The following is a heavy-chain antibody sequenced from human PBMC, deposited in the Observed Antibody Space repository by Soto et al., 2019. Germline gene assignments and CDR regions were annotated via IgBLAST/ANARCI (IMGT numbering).Heavy chain of an antibody. Sequence: SETLSLTCNVSGGSISSYYWSWIRQPPGKGLEWIGYIYYSGSTNYNPSLKSRVTISVDTSKNQFSLKLSSVTAADTAVYYCASGYSSSYYYYYYMDVWGKGTTVTVS. J-gene: IGHJ6*03. CDR1: GGSISSYY. D-gene: IGHD6-13*01. V-gene: IGHV4-59*08. CDR3: ASGYSSSYYYYYYMDV. CDR2: IYYSGST.